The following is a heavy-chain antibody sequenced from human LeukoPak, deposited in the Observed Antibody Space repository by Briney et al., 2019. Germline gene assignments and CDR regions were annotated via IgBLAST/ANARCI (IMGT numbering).Heavy chain of an antibody. Sequence: SVKVSCKASGYTXTAYYLHWVRQAPGQGLEWMGYIYPKSSDTNYAQNFQGRVTMTMDTSISTVYMELSRLTSDDTAVYYCARDEAAAKTNALDIWGQGIKVTVSS. CDR1: GYTXTAYY. J-gene: IGHJ3*02. V-gene: IGHV1-2*02. CDR3: ARDEAAAKTNALDI. D-gene: IGHD6-13*01. CDR2: IYPKSSDT.